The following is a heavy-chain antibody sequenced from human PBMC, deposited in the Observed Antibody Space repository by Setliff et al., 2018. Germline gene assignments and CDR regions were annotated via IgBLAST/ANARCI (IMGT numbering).Heavy chain of an antibody. CDR2: MNPNSGNT. V-gene: IGHV1-8*02. CDR1: GYTFTSYG. CDR3: ARDISPRGYSGYDNAFDI. Sequence: ASVKVSCKASGYTFTSYGISWVRQATGQGLEWMGWMNPNSGNTGYAQKFRGRVTMTRNTSISTAYMELSSLRSEDTAVYYCARDISPRGYSGYDNAFDIWGQGTMVTVS. J-gene: IGHJ3*02. D-gene: IGHD5-12*01.